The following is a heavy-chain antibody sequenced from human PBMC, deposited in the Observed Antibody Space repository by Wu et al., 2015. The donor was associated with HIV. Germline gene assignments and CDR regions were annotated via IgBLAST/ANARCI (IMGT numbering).Heavy chain of an antibody. V-gene: IGHV1-46*01. D-gene: IGHD6-19*01. CDR1: GYTFTSYY. J-gene: IGHJ4*02. Sequence: QVQLVQSGAEVKKPGASVKVSCKASGYTFTSYYMHWVRQAPGQGLEWMGIINPSGGSTSYAQKFQGRVTMTRDTSTSTVYMELSSLRSEDTAVYYCAREMGEEREWLPNRSFGYWGQGTRGHRLL. CDR3: AREMGEEREWLPNRSFGY. CDR2: INPSGGST.